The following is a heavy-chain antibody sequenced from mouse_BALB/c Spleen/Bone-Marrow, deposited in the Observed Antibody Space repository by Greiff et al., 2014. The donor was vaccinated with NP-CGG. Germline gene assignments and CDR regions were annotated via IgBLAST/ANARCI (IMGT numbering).Heavy chain of an antibody. CDR3: ARIYYGSSYDY. V-gene: IGHV3-1*02. D-gene: IGHD1-1*01. CDR2: IHYSGST. Sequence: VQLKESGPDLGKTSQSLSLTCTVTGYSITSGYSWPWVRQFPGNKLERMGYIHYSGSTNYNPSLKSRISITRDTSKNQFFLQLNSVTTEDTATYYCARIYYGSSYDYWGQGTTLTVSS. J-gene: IGHJ2*01. CDR1: GYSITSGYS.